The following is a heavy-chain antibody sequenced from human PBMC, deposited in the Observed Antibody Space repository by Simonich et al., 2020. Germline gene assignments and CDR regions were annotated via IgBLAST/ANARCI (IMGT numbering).Heavy chain of an antibody. CDR2: IYYGGST. V-gene: IGHV4-39*01. Sequence: QLQLQESGPGLVKPSETLSLTCTVSGGSISSSSYYWGWIRQPPGKGLEWIGSIYYGGSTYYNPSLKSRVTISVDTSKNQFSLKLSSGTAADTAVYYCARHPEYSSNWFDPWGQGTLVTVSS. D-gene: IGHD6-6*01. CDR1: GGSISSSSYY. J-gene: IGHJ5*02. CDR3: ARHPEYSSNWFDP.